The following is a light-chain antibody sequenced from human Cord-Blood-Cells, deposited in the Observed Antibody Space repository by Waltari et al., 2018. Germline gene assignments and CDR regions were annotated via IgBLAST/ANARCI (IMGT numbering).Light chain of an antibody. J-gene: IGKJ1*01. CDR1: QSISSY. CDR2: AAS. V-gene: IGKV1-39*01. Sequence: DIQMTQSQPSLSASVGDRVTITCRASQSISSYLNWYQQKPGKAPKLLIYAASSLQSGVPSRFSGSGSGTDFTLTISSLQPEDFATYYCQQSYSTLWTFGQGTKVEIK. CDR3: QQSYSTLWT.